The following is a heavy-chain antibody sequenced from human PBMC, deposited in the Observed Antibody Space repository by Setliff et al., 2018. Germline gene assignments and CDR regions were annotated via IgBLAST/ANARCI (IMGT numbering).Heavy chain of an antibody. CDR1: DVSISSSSFY. J-gene: IGHJ5*02. D-gene: IGHD2-15*01. Sequence: SETLSLTCTVSDVSISSSSFYWAWIRQPPGKGLEWIGSIYYSGSTYYNPSLRSRVTMSVDTSKNQFSLKLRSVTAADTAIYYCARHVDCSGGRCYSLSNWFDPWGPGTLVTVSS. CDR2: IYYSGST. V-gene: IGHV4-39*01. CDR3: ARHVDCSGGRCYSLSNWFDP.